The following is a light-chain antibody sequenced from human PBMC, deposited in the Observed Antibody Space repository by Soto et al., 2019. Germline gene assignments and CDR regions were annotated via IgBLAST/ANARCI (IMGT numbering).Light chain of an antibody. V-gene: IGLV2-14*01. CDR3: SSYTSSSTGGV. CDR2: DVS. J-gene: IGLJ2*01. Sequence: QSALTQPASVSGSPGQSITISCTGTSSDVGGYNYVSWYQQHPGKAPKLMIYDVSNRPSGVSNRFSGSKSGNTASLTISGLQADDEADYYCSSYTSSSTGGVFGGGTKLTVL. CDR1: SSDVGGYNY.